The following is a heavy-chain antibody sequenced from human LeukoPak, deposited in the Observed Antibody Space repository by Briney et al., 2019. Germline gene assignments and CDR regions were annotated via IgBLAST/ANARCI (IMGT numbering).Heavy chain of an antibody. D-gene: IGHD5-18*01. V-gene: IGHV3-7*03. CDR3: ARESDSGYSYGDY. CDR2: IKQDGSEK. J-gene: IGHJ4*02. Sequence: GGSLRLSCAASGFTFSSYWMSWVRQAPGKGLEWVANIKQDGSEKYYVDSVKGRFTISRDNAKNSLYLQMNSLRAEDTAVYYCARESDSGYSYGDYWGQGTLVTVSS. CDR1: GFTFSSYW.